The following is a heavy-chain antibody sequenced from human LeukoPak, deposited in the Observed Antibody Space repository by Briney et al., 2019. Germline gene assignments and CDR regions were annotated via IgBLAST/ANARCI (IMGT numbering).Heavy chain of an antibody. CDR3: AKDISRRDGIVVVLHAFDI. V-gene: IGHV3-9*01. CDR1: GFTFDNYA. CDR2: ISWNSGTI. J-gene: IGHJ3*02. D-gene: IGHD3-22*01. Sequence: PGRSLRLSCAASGFTFDNYAMHWVRQAPGKGLEWVSGISWNSGTIGYADSVKGRFSISRDNAKNSLYLQMNSLRAEDTALYYCAKDISRRDGIVVVLHAFDIWGQGTMVTVSS.